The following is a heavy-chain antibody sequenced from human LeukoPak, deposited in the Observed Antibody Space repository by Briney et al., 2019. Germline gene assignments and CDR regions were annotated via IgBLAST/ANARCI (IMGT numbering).Heavy chain of an antibody. D-gene: IGHD3-3*01. V-gene: IGHV3-49*04. CDR1: GFTFGDYA. J-gene: IGHJ3*02. Sequence: PGRSLRLSCTASGFTFGDYAMSWVRQAPGKGLEWVGFIRSKAYGGTTEYAACVKGRFTISRDDSKSITYRQMNSLKAEDKAVYYCTVLRFLEGPEAFDIWGKGTMVTVSS. CDR3: TVLRFLEGPEAFDI. CDR2: IRSKAYGGTT.